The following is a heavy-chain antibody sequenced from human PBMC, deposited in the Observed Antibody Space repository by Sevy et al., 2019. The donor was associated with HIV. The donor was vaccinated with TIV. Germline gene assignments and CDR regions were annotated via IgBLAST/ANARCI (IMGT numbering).Heavy chain of an antibody. CDR2: ISSDGSNK. D-gene: IGHD3-22*01. V-gene: IGHV3-30*18. CDR3: AKDQYYDSSGYLRFDAFDI. CDR1: AFTFSNYG. J-gene: IGHJ3*02. Sequence: GGSLRLSCAASAFTFSNYGMHWVRQAPGNGLEWVAVISSDGSNKHYADSVKGRFTISRDNSKNTLYLQMSSLTAEDTAVYYCAKDQYYDSSGYLRFDAFDIWGQGTLVTVSS.